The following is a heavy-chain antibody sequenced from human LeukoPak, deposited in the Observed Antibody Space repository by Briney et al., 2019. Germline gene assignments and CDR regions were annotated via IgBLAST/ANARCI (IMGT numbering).Heavy chain of an antibody. V-gene: IGHV3-33*01. CDR1: GFTFSTYG. CDR2: IWHAGSTK. Sequence: GGSLRLSCAASGFTFSTYGVHWVRQAPGKGLEWVAVIWHAGSTKYYADSVKGRFLLSRDNSLNTVYLQMNSLRAEDTAVYYCARDSDYGDGFDYWGQGTLVTASS. D-gene: IGHD4-17*01. CDR3: ARDSDYGDGFDY. J-gene: IGHJ4*02.